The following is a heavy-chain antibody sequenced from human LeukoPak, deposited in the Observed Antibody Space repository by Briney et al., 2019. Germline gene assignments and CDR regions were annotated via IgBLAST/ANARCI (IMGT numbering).Heavy chain of an antibody. D-gene: IGHD4-23*01. V-gene: IGHV3-23*01. J-gene: IGHJ5*02. Sequence: PGGSLRLSCAASGFTFSSYGMSWVRQAPGKGLEWVSAISGSGGSTYYADSVKGRFTISRDNSKNTLYLQMNSLRAEDTAVYYCAKGFGGNIGNWFDPWGQGTLVTVSS. CDR1: GFTFSSYG. CDR3: AKGFGGNIGNWFDP. CDR2: ISGSGGST.